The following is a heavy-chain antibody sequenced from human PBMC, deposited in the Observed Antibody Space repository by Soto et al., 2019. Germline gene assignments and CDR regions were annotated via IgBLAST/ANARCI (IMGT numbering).Heavy chain of an antibody. CDR2: ISANFGTT. Sequence: ASVKVSCKASGGTFSSYAISWVRQAPGQGLEWMGGISANFGTTNYAQKLQGRVTMTADKSTSTAYMELRSLRSDDTAVYYCARVVVVAVYYYYGMDVWGQGTTVTVSS. D-gene: IGHD2-15*01. CDR3: ARVVVVAVYYYYGMDV. CDR1: GGTFSSYA. V-gene: IGHV1-69*06. J-gene: IGHJ6*02.